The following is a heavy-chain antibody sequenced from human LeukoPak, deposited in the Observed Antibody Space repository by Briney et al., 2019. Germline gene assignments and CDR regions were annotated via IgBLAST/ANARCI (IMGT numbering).Heavy chain of an antibody. CDR3: ASSGLNYYYMAV. J-gene: IGHJ6*03. Sequence: GGSPRLSCAASGFTFSGSSVHWVRQASGKGLEWVGRIRNKPNNYATAYAASVKDRFTMSRDDSENTAYLQMNSLKTEDTAVYYCASSGLNYYYMAVWGKGTTVTV. V-gene: IGHV3-73*01. CDR2: IRNKPNNYAT. CDR1: GFTFSGSS.